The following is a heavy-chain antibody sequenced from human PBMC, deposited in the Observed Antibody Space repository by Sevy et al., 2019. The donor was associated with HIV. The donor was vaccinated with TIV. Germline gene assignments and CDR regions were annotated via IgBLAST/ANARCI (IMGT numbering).Heavy chain of an antibody. Sequence: ASVKVSCKASGGTFSSYAISWVRRAPGQGLEWMGGIIPIFGTANYAQKFQGRVTITADESTSTAYMELSSLRSEDTAVYYCARDRALHCSSTSCYGFYYYGMDVWGQGTTVTVSS. D-gene: IGHD2-2*01. CDR1: GGTFSSYA. V-gene: IGHV1-69*13. CDR3: ARDRALHCSSTSCYGFYYYGMDV. CDR2: IIPIFGTA. J-gene: IGHJ6*02.